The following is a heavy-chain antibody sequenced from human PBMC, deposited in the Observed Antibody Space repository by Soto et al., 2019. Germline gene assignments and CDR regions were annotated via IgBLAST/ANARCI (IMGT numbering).Heavy chain of an antibody. CDR3: ARLGDIVVVPAARPAFDF. D-gene: IGHD2-2*01. CDR2: INPSGGST. J-gene: IGHJ3*01. Sequence: ASVKVSCKASGYTFTSYYMHWVRQAPGQGLEWMGIINPSGGSTSYAQKFQGRVTMTRDTSTSTVYMELSSLRSEDTAVYYCARLGDIVVVPAARPAFDFRGQGTMVTVS. V-gene: IGHV1-46*03. CDR1: GYTFTSYY.